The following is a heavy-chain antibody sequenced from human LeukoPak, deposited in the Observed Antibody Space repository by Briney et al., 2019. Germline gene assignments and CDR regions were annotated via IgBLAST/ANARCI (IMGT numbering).Heavy chain of an antibody. J-gene: IGHJ4*02. D-gene: IGHD3-22*01. CDR1: GGTFSSYA. V-gene: IGHV1-69*04. CDR3: ARGDYDSSGYYYPFDY. Sequence: SVKVSCKASGGTFSSYAISWVRQAPGQGLEWMGRIIPILGIANYAQKFQDRVTITADKSTSTAYMELSSLRSEDTAVYYCARGDYDSSGYYYPFDYWGQGTLVTVSS. CDR2: IIPILGIA.